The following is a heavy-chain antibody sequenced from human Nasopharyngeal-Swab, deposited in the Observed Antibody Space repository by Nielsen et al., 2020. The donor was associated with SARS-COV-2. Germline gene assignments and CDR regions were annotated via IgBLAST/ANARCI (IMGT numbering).Heavy chain of an antibody. J-gene: IGHJ4*02. CDR3: AKDLRAGMVLMGITDY. V-gene: IGHV3-30*02. D-gene: IGHD4/OR15-4a*01. CDR2: IQNDGSKK. Sequence: GGSLRLSCTVSGITFSRYGMHWVRQAPGKGLEWVAFIQNDGSKKYYVDSVKGRFTLSRDDSKNTMYLQMNSLRPEDTAVYYCAKDLRAGMVLMGITDYWGQGTLVTVSS. CDR1: GITFSRYG.